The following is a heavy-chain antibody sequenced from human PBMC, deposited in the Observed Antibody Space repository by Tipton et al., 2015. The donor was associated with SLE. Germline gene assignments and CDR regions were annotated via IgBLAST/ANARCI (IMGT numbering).Heavy chain of an antibody. J-gene: IGHJ4*02. D-gene: IGHD3-3*01. CDR2: INPSGGST. V-gene: IGHV1-46*03. Sequence: QLVQSGAEVKKPGASVKVSCKASGYTFTSYYMHWVRQAPGQGLEWMGIINPSGGSTSYAQKFQGRVTMTRDTSTSTVYMELSSLRSEDTAVYYCARDSVSLRFLEWFFDYWGQGTLVTVSS. CDR3: ARDSVSLRFLEWFFDY. CDR1: GYTFTSYY.